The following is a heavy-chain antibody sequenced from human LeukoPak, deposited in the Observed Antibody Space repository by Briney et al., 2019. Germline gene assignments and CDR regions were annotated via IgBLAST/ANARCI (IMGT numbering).Heavy chain of an antibody. J-gene: IGHJ5*02. D-gene: IGHD2-2*01. V-gene: IGHV1-8*01. Sequence: ASVKVSCKASGYTFTSYEINWVRQATGQGLEWMGWMNPNSGNTGYAQKFQGRVTMTRNTSISTAYMELSSLRSEDTAVYYCAIPGLENTPGDYWFDPRGQGTLSPSPQ. CDR2: MNPNSGNT. CDR1: GYTFTSYE. CDR3: AIPGLENTPGDYWFDP.